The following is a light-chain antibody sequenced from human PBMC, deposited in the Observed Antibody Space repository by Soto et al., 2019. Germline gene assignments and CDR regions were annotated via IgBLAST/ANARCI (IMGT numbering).Light chain of an antibody. J-gene: IGKJ5*01. Sequence: ISCRARQSISSWLAWYQQKPGKAPKGLIYKASTLESGAPSRFSGSGSGTDFTLTLPSLQPEAFATFYCQQGYTNPITFSPGTRLEIK. V-gene: IGKV1-5*03. CDR3: QQGYTNPIT. CDR1: QSISSW. CDR2: KAS.